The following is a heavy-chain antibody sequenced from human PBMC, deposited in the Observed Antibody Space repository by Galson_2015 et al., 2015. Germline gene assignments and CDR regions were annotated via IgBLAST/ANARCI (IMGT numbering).Heavy chain of an antibody. CDR1: GFTFSSYG. CDR2: ISYDGSNK. D-gene: IGHD3-10*01. J-gene: IGHJ4*02. Sequence: SLRLSCAASGFTFSSYGMHWVRQAPGKGLEWVAVISYDGSNKYYADSVKGRFTISRDNSKNTLYLQMNSLRAEDTAVYYCAKDRSRFGELEPIDYWGQGTLVTVSS. V-gene: IGHV3-30*18. CDR3: AKDRSRFGELEPIDY.